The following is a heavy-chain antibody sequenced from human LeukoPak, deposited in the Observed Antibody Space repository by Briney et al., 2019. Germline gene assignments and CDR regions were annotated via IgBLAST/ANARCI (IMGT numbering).Heavy chain of an antibody. D-gene: IGHD3-22*01. J-gene: IGHJ4*02. CDR3: AREEANTRIHFDY. CDR2: INPGSGDT. Sequence: GASVKVSCKASGYTFSGYFMHWVRQAPGQGLEWMGRINPGSGDTEFAQKFRGRVTMTRDTSISTAYMEVSGLTSDDTAIYYCAREEANTRIHFDYWGQGTLVTVSS. V-gene: IGHV1-2*06. CDR1: GYTFSGYF.